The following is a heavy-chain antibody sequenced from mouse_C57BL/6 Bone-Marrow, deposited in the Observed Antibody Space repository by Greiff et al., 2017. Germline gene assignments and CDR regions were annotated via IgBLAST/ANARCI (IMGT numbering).Heavy chain of an antibody. CDR3: TLITTVVRAY. J-gene: IGHJ3*01. D-gene: IGHD1-1*01. CDR2: IDPETGGT. Sequence: VQLQQSGAELVRPGASVTLSCKASGYTFTDYEMHWVKQTPVHGLEWIGAIDPETGGTAYNQKFKGKAILTADKSSSTAYMELRSLTSEDSAVYYCTLITTVVRAYLGQGTLVTVSA. V-gene: IGHV1-15*01. CDR1: GYTFTDYE.